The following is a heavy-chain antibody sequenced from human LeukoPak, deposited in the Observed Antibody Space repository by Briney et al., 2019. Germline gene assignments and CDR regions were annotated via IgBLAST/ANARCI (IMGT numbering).Heavy chain of an antibody. CDR3: ARDPTTYGDYVSLAFDI. CDR2: IYSGCST. V-gene: IGHV3-66*01. CDR1: GFTVSSNY. D-gene: IGHD4-17*01. Sequence: GGSLRLSCAASGFTVSSNYMSWVRQAPGKGLEWVSVIYSGCSTYYADSVKGRFTISRDNSKNTLYLQMNKLETEDTAVYYLARDPTTYGDYVSLAFDIWGQGTMVTVSS. J-gene: IGHJ3*02.